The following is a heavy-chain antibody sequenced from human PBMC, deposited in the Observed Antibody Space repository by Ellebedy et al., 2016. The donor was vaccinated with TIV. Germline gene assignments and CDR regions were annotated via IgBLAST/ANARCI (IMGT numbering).Heavy chain of an antibody. V-gene: IGHV3-11*01. CDR3: ATDIDGAVAAYYYHGMDV. J-gene: IGHJ6*02. D-gene: IGHD6-19*01. CDR1: GFRFSDYY. CDR2: ISSSGRNI. Sequence: GESLKISCAASGFRFSDYYMTWIRQTPGKGLEWVSYISSSGRNIWYADSVKGRFTVSRDNAKKTVYLKMNSLRAEDTAVYYCATDIDGAVAAYYYHGMDVWGQGTTVTVSS.